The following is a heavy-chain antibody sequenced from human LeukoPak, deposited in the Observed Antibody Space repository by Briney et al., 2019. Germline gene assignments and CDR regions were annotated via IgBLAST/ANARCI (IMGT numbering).Heavy chain of an antibody. CDR1: VYTFTGYY. Sequence: ASVKVSCKASVYTFTGYYMHWVRQAPGQGLEWMGWINPNSGGTNYAQKFQGRVTMTRDTSISTAYMELSRLRSDDTAVYYCARGHDYSRIFDYWGQGTLVTVSS. V-gene: IGHV1-2*02. CDR3: ARGHDYSRIFDY. D-gene: IGHD4-11*01. CDR2: INPNSGGT. J-gene: IGHJ4*02.